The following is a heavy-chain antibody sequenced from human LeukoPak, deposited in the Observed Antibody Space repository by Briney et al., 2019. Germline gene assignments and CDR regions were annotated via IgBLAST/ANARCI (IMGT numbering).Heavy chain of an antibody. J-gene: IGHJ3*02. CDR1: GFTFSSYW. V-gene: IGHV3-48*01. Sequence: GGSLRLSCAASGFTFSSYWMNWVRQAPGKGLEWVSYISSSGSTIYYADSVKGRFTISRDNAKNSLYLQMNSLRAEDTAVYYCARDGGQWLVLRDAFDIWGQGTMVTVSS. D-gene: IGHD6-19*01. CDR2: ISSSGSTI. CDR3: ARDGGQWLVLRDAFDI.